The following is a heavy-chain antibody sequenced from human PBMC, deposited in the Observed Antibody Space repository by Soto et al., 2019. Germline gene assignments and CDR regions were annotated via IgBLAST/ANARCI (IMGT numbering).Heavy chain of an antibody. CDR1: GYTFTGYY. CDR2: INPNGGGT. Sequence: ASVKVSCRASGYTFTGYYRQGVRQAPGQGLEWVGWINPNGGGTNYAQKFQGRVTMTRDTSITTAYMELSRLRSDDTAVYYCARADHGGKPPVSWGQGTLVAVCS. D-gene: IGHD4-17*01. V-gene: IGHV1-2*02. J-gene: IGHJ4*02. CDR3: ARADHGGKPPVS.